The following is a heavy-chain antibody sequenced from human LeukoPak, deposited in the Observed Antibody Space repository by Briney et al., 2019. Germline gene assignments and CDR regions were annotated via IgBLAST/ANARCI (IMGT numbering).Heavy chain of an antibody. CDR2: IRYDGSNK. D-gene: IGHD1-26*01. Sequence: GGSLRLPCAASGFTFSSYGMHWVRQAPGKGLEWVAFIRYDGSNKYYADSVKGRFTISRDNAKNSLYLQMNSLRAEDTAVYYCARVSGSYHQIYYYYYMDVWGKGTTVTISS. CDR3: ARVSGSYHQIYYYYYMDV. CDR1: GFTFSSYG. V-gene: IGHV3-30*02. J-gene: IGHJ6*03.